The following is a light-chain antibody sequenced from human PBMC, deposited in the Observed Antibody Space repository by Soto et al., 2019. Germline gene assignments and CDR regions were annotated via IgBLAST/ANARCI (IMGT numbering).Light chain of an antibody. CDR2: KAS. J-gene: IGKJ1*01. CDR3: QQYYSYWT. Sequence: DIQMTQSPSTLSASVGVRVTITCRASQNINSWLAWYQQKPGKAPKLLIYKASSLESGVPSSFSGSGSGTEFTLTISSLQPDDFATYYCQQYYSYWTFGQGTKVEIK. CDR1: QNINSW. V-gene: IGKV1-5*03.